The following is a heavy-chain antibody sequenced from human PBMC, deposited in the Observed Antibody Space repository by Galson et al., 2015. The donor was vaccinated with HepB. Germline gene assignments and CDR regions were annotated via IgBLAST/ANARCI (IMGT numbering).Heavy chain of an antibody. Sequence: SLRLSCAASGFTFSSYAMHWVRQAPGKGLEWVAVISYDGSNTYYADSVKGRFTISRDNSKNTLYLQMNSLRAEDTAVYYCARDDSGSYDGAFDIWGQGTMVTVSS. CDR2: ISYDGSNT. D-gene: IGHD1-26*01. V-gene: IGHV3-30-3*01. CDR3: ARDDSGSYDGAFDI. CDR1: GFTFSSYA. J-gene: IGHJ3*02.